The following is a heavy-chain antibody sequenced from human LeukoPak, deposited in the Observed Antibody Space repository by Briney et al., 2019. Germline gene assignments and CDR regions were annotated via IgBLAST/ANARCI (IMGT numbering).Heavy chain of an antibody. Sequence: GGSLRRSCAASGFTFNSYGRHWVRQAPGKGLKWGAVIWYDGSNKYYADSVKGRFTISRDNSKNTLYLQMNSLRAEDTAVYYCARDGPHGDYDNIVGWFDPWGQGTLVSVSS. CDR2: IWYDGSNK. D-gene: IGHD4-17*01. CDR3: ARDGPHGDYDNIVGWFDP. CDR1: GFTFNSYG. J-gene: IGHJ5*02. V-gene: IGHV3-33*01.